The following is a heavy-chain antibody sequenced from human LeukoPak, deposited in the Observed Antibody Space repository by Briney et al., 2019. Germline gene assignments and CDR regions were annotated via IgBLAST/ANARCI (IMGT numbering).Heavy chain of an antibody. CDR3: AGGDYVWGSNRLGWFDP. Sequence: SETLSLTCTVSGGSISSGGYYWSWIRQHPGKGLEWIGYIYYSGSTYYNPSLKSRVTISVDTSKNQFSLKLSSVTAADTAVYYCAGGDYVWGSNRLGWFDPWGQGTLVTVSS. V-gene: IGHV4-31*03. J-gene: IGHJ5*02. CDR1: GGSISSGGYY. CDR2: IYYSGST. D-gene: IGHD3-16*02.